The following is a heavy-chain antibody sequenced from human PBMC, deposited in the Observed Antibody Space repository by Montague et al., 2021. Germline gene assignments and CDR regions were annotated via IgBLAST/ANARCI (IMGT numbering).Heavy chain of an antibody. CDR3: ARRGIVGGGQKGYFYAMDV. V-gene: IGHV4-34*01. D-gene: IGHD1-26*01. J-gene: IGHJ6*02. CDR1: GGSFSVYS. Sequence: SETLSLTCAVSGGSFSVYSWTWIRQSPGNRLEWIGEVNERGSSNFNPSLKSRLTISVDTSTKHLSLNLRSVTAADTAVYYCARRGIVGGGQKGYFYAMDVWGQVTTVIV. CDR2: VNERGSS.